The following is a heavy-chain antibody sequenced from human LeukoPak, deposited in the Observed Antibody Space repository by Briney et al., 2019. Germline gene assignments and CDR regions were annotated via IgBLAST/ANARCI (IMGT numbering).Heavy chain of an antibody. CDR1: GFTFNSFF. Sequence: HTGGSLRLSCAASGFTFNSFFLNWVRLTPGRELEWLACISQDGSETFYMDSVRGRFTISRDNTKNSLYLQMDSLRAEDTAVYFCVRDLGHSRHYFEYWGQGALVTVSS. V-gene: IGHV3-7*01. CDR2: ISQDGSET. D-gene: IGHD7-27*01. J-gene: IGHJ4*02. CDR3: VRDLGHSRHYFEY.